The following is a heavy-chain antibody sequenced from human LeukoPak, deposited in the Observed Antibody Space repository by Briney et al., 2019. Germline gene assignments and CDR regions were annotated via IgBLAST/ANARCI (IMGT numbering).Heavy chain of an antibody. CDR1: GYRFTNYG. V-gene: IGHV1-18*01. J-gene: IGHJ4*02. CDR2: ISAYNGNT. Sequence: ASVKVSCKASGYRFTNYGISWVRQAPGQGLEWMGWISAYNGNTNYAQKLQGRVTMTTDTSTSTAYMELRSLRSDDTAVYYCARAGIVATKYYFDYWGQGTLVTVSS. D-gene: IGHD5-12*01. CDR3: ARAGIVATKYYFDY.